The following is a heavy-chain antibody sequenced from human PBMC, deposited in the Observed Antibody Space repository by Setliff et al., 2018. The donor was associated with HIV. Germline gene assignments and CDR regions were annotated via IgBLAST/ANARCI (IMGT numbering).Heavy chain of an antibody. D-gene: IGHD5-18*01. CDR2: ISYRGTT. CDR1: GGSISGHY. V-gene: IGHV4-59*06. Sequence: SETLSLTCTVSGGSISGHYWSWIRQPPGKGLEYIGYISYRGTTYYNPFLKNRLTVSVYTSKNQFSLRLTSVTAADTAVYFCASVRIVDTATVTGLFYYHFIDVWGKGATVTVSS. J-gene: IGHJ6*03. CDR3: ASVRIVDTATVTGLFYYHFIDV.